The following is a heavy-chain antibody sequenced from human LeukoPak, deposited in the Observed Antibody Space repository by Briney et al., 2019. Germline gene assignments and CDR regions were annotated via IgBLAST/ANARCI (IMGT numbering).Heavy chain of an antibody. CDR3: AGTDSGSYSRWFDY. CDR1: GFTFSSYS. D-gene: IGHD1-26*01. Sequence: GGSLGLSCAASGFTFSSYSMKWVRQAPGKGLEWVSYISSSSSIIYYADSVKGRFTVSRDNAKNSLYLQMNSLRAEDTAVYFCAGTDSGSYSRWFDYWGQGTLVTVSS. V-gene: IGHV3-48*01. J-gene: IGHJ4*02. CDR2: ISSSSSII.